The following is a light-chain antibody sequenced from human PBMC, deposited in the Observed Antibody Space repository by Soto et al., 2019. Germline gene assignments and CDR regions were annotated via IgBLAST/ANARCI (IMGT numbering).Light chain of an antibody. Sequence: EIVLPQSPGTLSLSPGARATLSCRASQSVSSSYLAWYQQKPGQAPRLLIYGASSRATGIPDRFSGSGSGTDFTLTISRLEPEDFAVYYCQQYGSSGWTFGQGTKVEIK. V-gene: IGKV3-20*01. CDR2: GAS. J-gene: IGKJ1*01. CDR3: QQYGSSGWT. CDR1: QSVSSSY.